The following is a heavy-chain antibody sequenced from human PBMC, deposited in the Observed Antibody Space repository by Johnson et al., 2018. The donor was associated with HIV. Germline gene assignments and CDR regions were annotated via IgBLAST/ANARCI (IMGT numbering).Heavy chain of an antibody. V-gene: IGHV3-20*04. CDR3: ARDSVGARGAFDI. J-gene: IGHJ3*02. Sequence: VQLVESGGGVVQPGRSLRLSCAASGFTFSSYGMSWVRQAPGKGLEWVSGINWNGGSTGYADSVKGRFTISRDNAKNSLYLQMNSLRAEDTALYYCARDSVGARGAFDIWGQGTMVTVSS. CDR1: GFTFSSYG. CDR2: INWNGGST. D-gene: IGHD1-26*01.